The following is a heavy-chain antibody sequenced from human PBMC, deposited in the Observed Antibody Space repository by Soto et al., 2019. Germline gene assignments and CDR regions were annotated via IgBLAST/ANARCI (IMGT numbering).Heavy chain of an antibody. J-gene: IGHJ4*02. D-gene: IGHD3-22*01. V-gene: IGHV3-74*01. CDR3: ARDPTYFYDSSGYYDF. CDR2: IDSDGSTT. CDR1: GFTFSNYW. Sequence: GSLRLSCAASGFTFSNYWTHWVRQAPGKGLVWLSRIDSDGSTTSYADSVKGRFTISRDNAKNTLYLQMNSLRAEDTAVYYCARDPTYFYDSSGYYDFWGQGTLVTVSS.